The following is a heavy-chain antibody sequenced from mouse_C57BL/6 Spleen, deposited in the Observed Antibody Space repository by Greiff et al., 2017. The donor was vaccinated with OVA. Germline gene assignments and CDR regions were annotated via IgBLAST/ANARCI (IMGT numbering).Heavy chain of an antibody. V-gene: IGHV1-62-2*01. D-gene: IGHD2-1*01. CDR1: GYTFTEYT. J-gene: IGHJ2*01. Sequence: QVQLQQSGAELVKPGASVKLSCKASGYTFTEYTIHWVKQRSGQGLEWIGWFYPGSGSIKYNEKFKDKATLTADKSSSTVYMELSRLTSEDSAVYFCARHEEIYYGKEGNFDYWGQGTTLTVSS. CDR2: FYPGSGSI. CDR3: ARHEEIYYGKEGNFDY.